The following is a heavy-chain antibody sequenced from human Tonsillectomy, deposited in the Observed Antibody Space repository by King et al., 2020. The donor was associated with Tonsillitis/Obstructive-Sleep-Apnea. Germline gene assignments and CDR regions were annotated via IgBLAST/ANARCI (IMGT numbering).Heavy chain of an antibody. Sequence: QLQESGPGLVKPSGTLSLTCAVSGGSISSSNWWSWVRQPPGKGLQWIGEIYRSGSTNYNPSLKSRVTISVDKSKNQFSLRLSSVTAADTAMYYCARVLGTVPPPDAFDIWGQGTMVTVSS. D-gene: IGHD4-17*01. V-gene: IGHV4-4*02. J-gene: IGHJ3*02. CDR2: IYRSGST. CDR3: ARVLGTVPPPDAFDI. CDR1: GGSISSSNW.